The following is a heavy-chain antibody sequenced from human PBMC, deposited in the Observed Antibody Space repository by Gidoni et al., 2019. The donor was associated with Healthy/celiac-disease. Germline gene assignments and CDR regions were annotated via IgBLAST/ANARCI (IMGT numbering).Heavy chain of an antibody. D-gene: IGHD3-22*01. V-gene: IGHV1-69-2*01. Sequence: VHLVQSGAEVKKPGATVKISCKVSGSTFTDYYMHWVQQAPGKGLEWMGLVDPEDGETIYEEKFQGRVTITADTSTDKAYMELSRLRSEDTAVYYCATGTGEDSSGYYHYWGQGTLVTVSS. CDR1: GSTFTDYY. CDR2: VDPEDGET. CDR3: ATGTGEDSSGYYHY. J-gene: IGHJ4*02.